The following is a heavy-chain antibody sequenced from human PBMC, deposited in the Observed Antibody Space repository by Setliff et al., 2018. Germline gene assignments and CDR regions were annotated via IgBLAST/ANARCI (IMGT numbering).Heavy chain of an antibody. CDR1: GASISSGNDF. D-gene: IGHD4-17*01. CDR3: ARDPLTTNRRRAFDI. V-gene: IGHV4-61*09. CDR2: IYTNGGT. J-gene: IGHJ3*02. Sequence: TLSLTCSVSGASISSGNDFWNWIRQPAGKGLEWIGNIYTNGGTDYSPSLRSRVTISLGTSKNQFSLQLTSVTAADTAVYYCARDPLTTNRRRAFDIWGQGTMVTVSS.